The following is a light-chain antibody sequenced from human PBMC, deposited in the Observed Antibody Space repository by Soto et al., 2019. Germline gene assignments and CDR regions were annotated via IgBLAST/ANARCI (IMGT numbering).Light chain of an antibody. CDR1: QRLLYTSNSKKY. Sequence: DIVMTQSPDSLAVSLGERATIICKSNQRLLYTSNSKKYLAWYQQKPGQPPKLLIYWASTRESGVPDRFSGSGSGTEFTLTISSLQAEDVAVYYCQQYYSVPYTLGQGTKLEIK. CDR2: WAS. V-gene: IGKV4-1*01. J-gene: IGKJ2*01. CDR3: QQYYSVPYT.